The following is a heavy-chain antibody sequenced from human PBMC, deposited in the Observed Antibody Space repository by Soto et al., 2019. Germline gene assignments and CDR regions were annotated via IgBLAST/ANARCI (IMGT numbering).Heavy chain of an antibody. J-gene: IGHJ4*02. V-gene: IGHV4-30-2*01. Sequence: PSETLSLTCAVSGASISSGNHSWSWIRQPPGKGLEWIGYIYHSGITYYNPSLKRRVTISVDRSKNQFSLNLNSVTAADTAVYYCARGGYSGYDLTFDHWGQGTLVTVSS. CDR2: IYHSGIT. CDR3: ARGGYSGYDLTFDH. CDR1: GASISSGNHS. D-gene: IGHD5-12*01.